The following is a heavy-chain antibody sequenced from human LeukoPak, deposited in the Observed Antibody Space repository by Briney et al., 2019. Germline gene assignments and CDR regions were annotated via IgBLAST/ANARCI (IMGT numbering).Heavy chain of an antibody. CDR1: GGTFSSYA. V-gene: IGHV1-69*13. Sequence: SVKVSCKASGGTFSSYAISWVRQAPGQGLEWMGGIIPSFGTINYAQKFQGRVTITADESTSTAYMDLSSLRSEDTAVYYCARGPRKGWFGELSYYFESWGQGTQVTVSS. CDR3: ARGPRKGWFGELSYYFES. D-gene: IGHD3-10*01. J-gene: IGHJ4*02. CDR2: IIPSFGTI.